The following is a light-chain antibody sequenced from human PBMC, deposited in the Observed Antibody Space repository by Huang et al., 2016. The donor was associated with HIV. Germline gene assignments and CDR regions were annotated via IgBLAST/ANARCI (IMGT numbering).Light chain of an antibody. CDR3: QQYNNWPPLT. Sequence: EVVMTQSPNTLSVSPGERATLSCRASHSIGSNLAGYQQKPGQAPRLLIYRASARAAGVRARFSGSGSGTEFTLTISSLQSEDFAIYYCQQYNNWPPLTFGGGTKVEI. CDR2: RAS. CDR1: HSIGSN. J-gene: IGKJ4*01. V-gene: IGKV3-15*01.